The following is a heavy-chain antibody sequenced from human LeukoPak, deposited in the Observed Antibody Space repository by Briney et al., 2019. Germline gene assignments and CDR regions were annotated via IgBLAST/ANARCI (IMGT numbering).Heavy chain of an antibody. D-gene: IGHD3-3*01. V-gene: IGHV1-69*13. Sequence: SVKVSCKASGGTFSSYAISWLRQAPGQGLEWMGGIIPIFGTANYAQKFQGRVTITADESTSTAYMELSSLRSEDTAVYYCAGDFWSGYYYYYYMDVWGKGTTVTVSS. CDR3: AGDFWSGYYYYYYMDV. CDR2: IIPIFGTA. J-gene: IGHJ6*03. CDR1: GGTFSSYA.